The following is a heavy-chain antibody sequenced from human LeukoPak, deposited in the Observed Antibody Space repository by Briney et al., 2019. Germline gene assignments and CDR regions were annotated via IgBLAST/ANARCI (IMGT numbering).Heavy chain of an antibody. CDR2: INPNSGRT. D-gene: IGHD6-19*01. CDR1: GYTFTDY. Sequence: ASVKVSCKTSGYTFTDYLHWVRQAPGQGLEWMGWINPNSGRTSSAQKFQGRVTMTRDTSISTAYMELSRLRSDDTAVYYCASEIAVAGTGYFDYWGQGTLVTVSS. J-gene: IGHJ4*02. CDR3: ASEIAVAGTGYFDY. V-gene: IGHV1-2*02.